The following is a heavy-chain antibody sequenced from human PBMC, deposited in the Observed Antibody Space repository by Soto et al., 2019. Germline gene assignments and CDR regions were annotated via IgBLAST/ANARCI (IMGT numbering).Heavy chain of an antibody. CDR3: AKGGTTGTTNSLFWYFEL. J-gene: IGHJ2*01. D-gene: IGHD1-1*01. Sequence: EVQLLESGAHLGQPGGSLRLSCAASGFPFSSYAMSWVRQAPGKGLEWVSVISGSGGDTYYADSVKGRFTISRDNSKNPLSLQMNSLRAEDTAVYYCAKGGTTGTTNSLFWYFELWGRGTLVSVYS. CDR1: GFPFSSYA. CDR2: ISGSGGDT. V-gene: IGHV3-23*01.